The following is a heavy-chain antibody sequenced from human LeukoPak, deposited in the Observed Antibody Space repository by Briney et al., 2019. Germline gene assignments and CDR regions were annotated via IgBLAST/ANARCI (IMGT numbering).Heavy chain of an antibody. J-gene: IGHJ4*02. CDR2: ISWNSGSI. D-gene: IGHD3-10*01. CDR3: AKGVVWFGEFDY. CDR1: GFTVSSNY. V-gene: IGHV3-9*01. Sequence: GGSLRLSCAASGFTVSSNYMSWVRQAPGKGLEWVSGISWNSGSIGYADSVKGRFTISRDNAKNSLYLQMNSLRAEDTALYYCAKGVVWFGEFDYWGQGTLVTVSS.